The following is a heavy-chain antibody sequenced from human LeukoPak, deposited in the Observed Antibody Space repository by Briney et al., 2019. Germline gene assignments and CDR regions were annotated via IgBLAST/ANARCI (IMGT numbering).Heavy chain of an antibody. J-gene: IGHJ6*03. D-gene: IGHD6-13*01. Sequence: PGGSPRLSCAASGFTFSSYGMHWVRQAPGKGLEWVAVISYDGSNKYYADSVKGRFTISRDNSKNTLYLQMNSLRAEDTAVYYCAKGGQLVLYYYMDVWGKGTTVTVSS. CDR3: AKGGQLVLYYYMDV. CDR1: GFTFSSYG. CDR2: ISYDGSNK. V-gene: IGHV3-30*18.